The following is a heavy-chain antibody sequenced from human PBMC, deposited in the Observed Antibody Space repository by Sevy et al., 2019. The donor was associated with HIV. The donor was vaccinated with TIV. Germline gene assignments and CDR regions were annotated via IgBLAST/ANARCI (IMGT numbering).Heavy chain of an antibody. V-gene: IGHV1-46*01. CDR1: GYTFTSYY. D-gene: IGHD2-15*01. CDR2: INPSGGST. CDR3: ARGEGIVVVVAATQPLDY. Sequence: ASVKVSCKASGYTFTSYYMHWVRQAPGQGLEWMGIINPSGGSTSYAQNFQGRVTMTRDTSTSTVYMELSSLRSEDTAVYYCARGEGIVVVVAATQPLDYWGQGTLVTVSS. J-gene: IGHJ4*02.